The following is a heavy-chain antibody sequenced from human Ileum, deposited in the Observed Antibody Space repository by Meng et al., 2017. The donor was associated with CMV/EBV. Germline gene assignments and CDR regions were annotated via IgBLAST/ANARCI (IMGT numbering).Heavy chain of an antibody. J-gene: IGHJ4*02. CDR3: AKDVLFYYGSSLDY. CDR1: GFTFNKFA. Sequence: EVQLLESGGGLEQPGXXXXVSCAASGFTFNKFAMTWVRQAPGKGLEWVSSVSGSGEKTYYADSVKGRFIISRDNSKNALFLQMSSLRAEDTAVYYCAKDVLFYYGSSLDYWGQGILVTVSS. CDR2: VSGSGEKT. V-gene: IGHV3-23*01. D-gene: IGHD3-10*01.